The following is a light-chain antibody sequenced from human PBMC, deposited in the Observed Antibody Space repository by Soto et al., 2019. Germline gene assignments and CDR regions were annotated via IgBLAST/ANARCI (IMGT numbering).Light chain of an antibody. CDR2: AAS. CDR1: QTIVRN. J-gene: IGKJ4*01. Sequence: EIVMTQSPATLSVSLGERATLSCRASQTIVRNLAWYQQRPGQAPRLLIYAASTRATDIAARFSGSGSGTEFTLTISSLQSEDPAVYYCQQYNDWPTFGGGTKVEIK. CDR3: QQYNDWPT. V-gene: IGKV3-15*01.